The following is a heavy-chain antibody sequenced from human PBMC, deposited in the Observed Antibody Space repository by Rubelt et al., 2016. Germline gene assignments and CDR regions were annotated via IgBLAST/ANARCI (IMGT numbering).Heavy chain of an antibody. CDR3: ARDQVQLERRAGNAFDI. D-gene: IGHD1-1*01. CDR2: ISAYNGNT. Sequence: PGQGLEWMGWISAYNGNTNYAQKLQGRVTMTTDTSTSTAYMELRSLRSDDTAVYYCARDQVQLERRAGNAFDIWGQGTMVTVSS. V-gene: IGHV1-18*01. J-gene: IGHJ3*02.